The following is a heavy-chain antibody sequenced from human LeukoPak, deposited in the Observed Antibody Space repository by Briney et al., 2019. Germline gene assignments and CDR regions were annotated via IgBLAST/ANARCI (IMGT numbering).Heavy chain of an antibody. V-gene: IGHV3-74*01. CDR2: IKSDGST. CDR3: ARAPQGVAAANYFDY. CDR1: GFTFSSYW. D-gene: IGHD2-15*01. Sequence: GGSLRLSCAASGFTFSSYWMHWVRQAPGKGLVWVSRIKSDGSTNYADSVKGRFTISRDNAKNTVSLQMNSLRAEDTGVYYCARAPQGVAAANYFDYWGQRTLVTVSS. J-gene: IGHJ4*02.